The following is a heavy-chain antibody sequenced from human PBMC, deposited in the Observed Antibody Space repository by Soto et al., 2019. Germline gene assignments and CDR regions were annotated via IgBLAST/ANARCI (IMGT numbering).Heavy chain of an antibody. CDR2: IYYSGST. CDR3: ARDPYDSSGPHFDL. Sequence: SETLSLTCTVSGGSISSYYWSWIRQPPGKGLEWIGYIYYSGSTNYNPPLKSRVTISVDTSKNQFSLKLSSVTAADTAVYYCARDPYDSSGPHFDLWGRGTLVTVSS. J-gene: IGHJ2*01. CDR1: GGSISSYY. V-gene: IGHV4-59*01. D-gene: IGHD3-22*01.